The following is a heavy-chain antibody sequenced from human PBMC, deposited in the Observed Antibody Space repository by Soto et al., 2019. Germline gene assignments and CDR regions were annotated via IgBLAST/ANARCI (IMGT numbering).Heavy chain of an antibody. CDR3: ASSRGDSGYDLVFFDY. V-gene: IGHV4-59*08. D-gene: IGHD5-12*01. Sequence: TSETLCLTCTVSGGPISSYYWSGIRQPPGKGLEWIGYIYYSGSTNYNPSLKSRVTISVDTSKNQFSLKLSSVTAADTAVYYCASSRGDSGYDLVFFDYWGQGTLVTVSS. CDR2: IYYSGST. J-gene: IGHJ4*02. CDR1: GGPISSYY.